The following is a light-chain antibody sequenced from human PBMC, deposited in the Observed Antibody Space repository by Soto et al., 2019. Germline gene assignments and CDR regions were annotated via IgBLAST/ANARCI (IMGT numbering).Light chain of an antibody. Sequence: QSALTQPASVSGSPGQSITISCTGTSSDVGGYNYVSWYQQHPGKAPKLMIYEVSNRPSGVSNRFSGSKSGNTASLTISGLQAEDEAYYYCSSYTSSSTHFVFGTGTKGTVL. J-gene: IGLJ1*01. CDR2: EVS. V-gene: IGLV2-14*01. CDR3: SSYTSSSTHFV. CDR1: SSDVGGYNY.